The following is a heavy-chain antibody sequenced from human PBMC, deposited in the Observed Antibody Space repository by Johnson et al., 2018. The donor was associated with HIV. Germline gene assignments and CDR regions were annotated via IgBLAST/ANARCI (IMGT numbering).Heavy chain of an antibody. V-gene: IGHV3-15*04. D-gene: IGHD3-16*01. Sequence: VQLVESGGGVVQPGGSLRLSCAASGITVSSNYMSWVRQAPGKGLEWVGRIESKTDGGTTDYAAPVKGRFTISRDNSKNTLYLQMNSLRAEDTAVYYCARERRPWGPDAFDIWGQGTMVTVSS. J-gene: IGHJ3*02. CDR2: IESKTDGGTT. CDR1: GITVSSNY. CDR3: ARERRPWGPDAFDI.